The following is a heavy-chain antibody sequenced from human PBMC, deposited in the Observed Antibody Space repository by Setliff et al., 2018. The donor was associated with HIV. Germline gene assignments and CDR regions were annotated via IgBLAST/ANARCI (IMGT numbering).Heavy chain of an antibody. CDR2: MNPNSGNT. CDR3: ARAYYDSVWGSHRYRFYYFDY. CDR1: GYTFTSSD. V-gene: IGHV1-8*02. J-gene: IGHJ4*02. D-gene: IGHD3-16*02. Sequence: GASVKVSCKASGYTFTSSDINWVRQAPGQGLEWMGWMNPNSGNTGYAQKFQGRVTLTRHTSISTAYMELNSLRSEDTAVYYGARAYYDSVWGSHRYRFYYFDYWGQGSLVTVSS.